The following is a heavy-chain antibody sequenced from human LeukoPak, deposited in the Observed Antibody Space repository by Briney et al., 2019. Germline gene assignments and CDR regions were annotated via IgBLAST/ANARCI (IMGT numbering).Heavy chain of an antibody. J-gene: IGHJ3*02. V-gene: IGHV3-33*06. CDR2: IWYDGSNK. D-gene: IGHD6-13*01. CDR3: AEAGYRAVHDAFDI. Sequence: PGRSLRLSCAASGFTFSSYGMHWVRQAPGNGLEWVAVIWYDGSNKYYADSVKGRFTISRDNSKNTLYLQMNSLRAEDTAVYYCAEAGYRAVHDAFDIWGQGTMVTVSS. CDR1: GFTFSSYG.